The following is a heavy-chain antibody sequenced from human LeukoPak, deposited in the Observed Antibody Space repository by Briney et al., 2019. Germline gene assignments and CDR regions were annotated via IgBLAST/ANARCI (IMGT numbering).Heavy chain of an antibody. V-gene: IGHV4-4*02. J-gene: IGHJ6*03. CDR2: IYHSGNT. CDR3: ARGVMYYYYYMDV. Sequence: PSGTLSLTCAVSGDSITSINWWSWVRQPPEKGLEWIGEIYHSGNTNYNPPLKSRVTISLDKSKNQFSLKLKSVTAADTAVYYCARGVMYYYYYMDVWGKGTTVTVSS. CDR1: GDSITSINW. D-gene: IGHD3-16*01.